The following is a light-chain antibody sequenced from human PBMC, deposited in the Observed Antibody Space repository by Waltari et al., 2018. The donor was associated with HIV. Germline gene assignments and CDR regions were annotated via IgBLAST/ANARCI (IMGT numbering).Light chain of an antibody. CDR1: QNVYANY. J-gene: IGKJ1*01. CDR2: GAS. CDR3: QQYGDSPA. Sequence: DTVLTQSPGTLSLSPGERATLYCRASQNVYANYLAWYQQKPGQAPRVLIDGASDRAAGIPERFSGSGSGTDFALTISKLEPEDFSVYYCQQYGDSPAFGQGTKVEIK. V-gene: IGKV3-20*01.